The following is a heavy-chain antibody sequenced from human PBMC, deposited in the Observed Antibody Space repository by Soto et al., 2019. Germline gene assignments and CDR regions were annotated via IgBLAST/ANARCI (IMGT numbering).Heavy chain of an antibody. CDR1: GNFCSKFG. CDR3: GGDGGQWDPRYLDY. Sequence: QVQLVQSGAEVKRPGASVKVSCKTPGNFCSKFGISWVRQAPGQGLEWMGWINGHTGSTNYAPKFRGRVTMTTDTSTSIHNMELSSLTSDDTAVYYCGGDGGQWDPRYLDYWGQGTLVSV. CDR2: INGHTGST. J-gene: IGHJ4*02. V-gene: IGHV1-18*01. D-gene: IGHD1-26*01.